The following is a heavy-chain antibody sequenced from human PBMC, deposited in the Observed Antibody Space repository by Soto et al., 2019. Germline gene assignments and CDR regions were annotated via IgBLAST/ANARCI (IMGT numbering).Heavy chain of an antibody. CDR2: IIPIFGTA. J-gene: IGHJ4*02. CDR3: ARVQMATIYFDY. D-gene: IGHD5-12*01. V-gene: IGHV1-69*01. Sequence: SVTVSCTASGGTFSSYAISWVRQAPGQGLEWMGGIIPIFGTANYAQKFQGRVTITADESTSTAYMELSSLRSEDTAVYYCARVQMATIYFDYWGQGTLVTVSS. CDR1: GGTFSSYA.